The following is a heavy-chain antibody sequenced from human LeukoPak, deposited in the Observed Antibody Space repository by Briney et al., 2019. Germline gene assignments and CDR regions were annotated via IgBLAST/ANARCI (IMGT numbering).Heavy chain of an antibody. Sequence: GGSLRLSCAASGFTFSSYGMHWVRQAPGKGLEWVAFIRYDGSNKYYADSVKGRFTISRDNSKNTLYLQMSSLRAEDTAVYYCARDPLSVSIAVLDYWGQGTLVTVSS. D-gene: IGHD6-19*01. CDR3: ARDPLSVSIAVLDY. CDR1: GFTFSSYG. J-gene: IGHJ4*02. CDR2: IRYDGSNK. V-gene: IGHV3-30*02.